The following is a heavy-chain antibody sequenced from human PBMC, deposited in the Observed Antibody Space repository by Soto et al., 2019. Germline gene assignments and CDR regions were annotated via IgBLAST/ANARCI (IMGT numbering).Heavy chain of an antibody. CDR2: ISYDGSNK. CDR3: ARVPSIGGSSSVGGYYYYYGMDV. V-gene: IGHV3-30-3*01. D-gene: IGHD6-6*01. J-gene: IGHJ6*02. CDR1: GFTFSSYA. Sequence: PGGSLRLSCAASGFTFSSYAMHWVRQAPGKGLEWVAVISYDGSNKYYADSVKGRFTISRDNSKNTLYLQMNSLRAEDTAAYYCARVPSIGGSSSVGGYYYYYGMDVWGQGTTVTVSS.